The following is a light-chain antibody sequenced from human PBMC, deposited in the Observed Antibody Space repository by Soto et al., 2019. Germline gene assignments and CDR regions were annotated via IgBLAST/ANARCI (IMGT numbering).Light chain of an antibody. CDR2: GAS. CDR3: QQYGSSSWT. J-gene: IGKJ1*01. CDR1: QSISSSY. V-gene: IGKV3-20*01. Sequence: EIALTQSPGTLSLSPGKRATLSCRASQSISSSYLAWYQQRPGQAPRLLIYGASSRATGIPDRFSGSGSGTEFTLTISRLEPEDFAVYYCQQYGSSSWTFGQGTMVDNK.